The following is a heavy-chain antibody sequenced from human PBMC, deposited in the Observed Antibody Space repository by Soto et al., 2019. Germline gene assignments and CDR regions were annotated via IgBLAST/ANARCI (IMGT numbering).Heavy chain of an antibody. CDR2: ISAYNGNT. CDR1: GYTFTSYG. Sequence: QVQLVQSGAEVKKPGASVKVSCKASGYTFTSYGISWVRQAPGQGLEWMGWISAYNGNTNYAQKLQGRVTMTTDTSTSTAYMELRSLRSDDTAVYYCARDESTIHYGSGSDDAFDIWGQGTMVTVSS. V-gene: IGHV1-18*04. D-gene: IGHD3-10*01. CDR3: ARDESTIHYGSGSDDAFDI. J-gene: IGHJ3*02.